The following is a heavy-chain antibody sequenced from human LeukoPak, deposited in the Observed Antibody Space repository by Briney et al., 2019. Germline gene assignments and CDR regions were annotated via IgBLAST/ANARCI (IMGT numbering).Heavy chain of an antibody. V-gene: IGHV4-59*05. CDR2: IYYSGSA. Sequence: SETLSLTCTVSGGSISNYYWSWIRQPPEKGLEGIGRIYYSGSAYHSPSLKSRLTVSVDTSKNQFSLRLTSVTAADTAVYYCARRVAVAGRNHFDDWGQGTLVTVSS. D-gene: IGHD6-19*01. CDR1: GGSISNYY. CDR3: ARRVAVAGRNHFDD. J-gene: IGHJ4*02.